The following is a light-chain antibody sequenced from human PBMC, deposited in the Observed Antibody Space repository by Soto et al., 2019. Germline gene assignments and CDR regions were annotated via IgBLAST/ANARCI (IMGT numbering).Light chain of an antibody. J-gene: IGLJ1*01. V-gene: IGLV2-14*01. CDR3: LSYTTSSSYV. Sequence: LTQPAWVSGSPDQTITVSGTGTSRDVGAYNRISWYQQHSGKAPKLMIYEVSNRPSGVSNRFSGSKSGNTASLTISWLQAEDESDYYCLSYTTSSSYVFGTGTKVTVL. CDR1: SRDVGAYNR. CDR2: EVS.